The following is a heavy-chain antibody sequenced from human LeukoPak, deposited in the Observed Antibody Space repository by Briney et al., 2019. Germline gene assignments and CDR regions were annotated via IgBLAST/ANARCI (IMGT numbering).Heavy chain of an antibody. V-gene: IGHV4-30-2*01. D-gene: IGHD3-22*01. CDR1: GASISSDTSS. Sequence: SETLSLTCAVSGASISSDTSSWNWIRQPPGKGLEWIGYIYHSGGTYYNPSLKSRVTISVDRSKNRFSLKLSSVTAADTAVYYCARDRDSSGYFDYWGQGTLVTVSS. CDR2: IYHSGGT. CDR3: ARDRDSSGYFDY. J-gene: IGHJ4*02.